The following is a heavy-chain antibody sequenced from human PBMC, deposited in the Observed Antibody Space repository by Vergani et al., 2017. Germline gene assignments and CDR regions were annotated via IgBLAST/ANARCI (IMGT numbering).Heavy chain of an antibody. Sequence: EVQLVESGGVVVQPGGSLRLSCAASGFTFDDYTMHWVRHAPGKGLEWLSLISWDGGSTYYADSVKGRFTISRDNSKNSLSMQMNSLRTEDTALYYCAKVRGSSWYDYYYGMDVWGQGTTVTVSS. CDR2: ISWDGGST. CDR1: GFTFDDYT. D-gene: IGHD6-13*01. J-gene: IGHJ6*02. V-gene: IGHV3-43*01. CDR3: AKVRGSSWYDYYYGMDV.